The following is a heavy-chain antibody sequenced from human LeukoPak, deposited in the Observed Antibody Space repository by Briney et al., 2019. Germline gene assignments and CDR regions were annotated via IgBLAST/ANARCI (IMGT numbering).Heavy chain of an antibody. CDR1: GYSISSGYC. J-gene: IGHJ4*01. CDR3: ARRRGTGYYDY. V-gene: IGHV4-38-2*02. CDR2: IYHSGST. D-gene: IGHD3/OR15-3a*01. Sequence: SETLSLTCTVSGYSISSGYCWGWIRQPPGKGLEWIGSIYHSGSTYYNPSLKSRVTISVDTSKNQFSLKLSSATAADTAVYYCARRRGTGYYDYWGHGTLVTVSS.